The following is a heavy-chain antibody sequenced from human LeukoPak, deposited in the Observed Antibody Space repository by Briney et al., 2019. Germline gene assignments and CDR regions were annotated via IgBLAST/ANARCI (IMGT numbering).Heavy chain of an antibody. CDR1: GYSFTSYW. D-gene: IGHD2-21*02. J-gene: IGHJ4*02. Sequence: GESLKISCKGSGYSFTSYWIGWVRQMPGKGLEWMGIIYPGDSDTRYSPSFQGQVTISADKSIGTAYLQWSSLKASDTAMYYCARQVAYCGGDCYSYPDYWGQGTLVTVSS. CDR2: IYPGDSDT. CDR3: ARQVAYCGGDCYSYPDY. V-gene: IGHV5-51*01.